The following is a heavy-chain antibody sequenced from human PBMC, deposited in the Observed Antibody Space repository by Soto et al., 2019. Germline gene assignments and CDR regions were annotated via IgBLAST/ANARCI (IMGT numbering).Heavy chain of an antibody. Sequence: SVKVSCKASGGTFSSYAISWVRQAPGQGLEWMGGIIPIFGTANYAQKFQGRVTITADESTSTAYMELSSLRSEDTAVYYCARERYYDSSGYYARESYYFDYWGQGTLVTVSS. V-gene: IGHV1-69*13. J-gene: IGHJ4*02. CDR3: ARERYYDSSGYYARESYYFDY. CDR1: GGTFSSYA. D-gene: IGHD3-22*01. CDR2: IIPIFGTA.